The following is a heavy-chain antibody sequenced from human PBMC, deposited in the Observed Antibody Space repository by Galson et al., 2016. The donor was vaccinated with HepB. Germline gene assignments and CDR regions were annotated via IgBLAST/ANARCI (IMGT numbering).Heavy chain of an antibody. CDR3: VKGGDYCLPS. CDR2: IFHDGSS. Sequence: ETLSLTCTDSSGSVSVADWWSWVRQPPGKGLEWIGEIFHDGSSNFNPSLKSRVTISVDKSNNHFSLELRSVTAADTAVYYCVKGGDYCLPSWGQGTLVTVSS. D-gene: IGHD2-21*02. CDR1: SGSVSVADW. J-gene: IGHJ5*02. V-gene: IGHV4-4*02.